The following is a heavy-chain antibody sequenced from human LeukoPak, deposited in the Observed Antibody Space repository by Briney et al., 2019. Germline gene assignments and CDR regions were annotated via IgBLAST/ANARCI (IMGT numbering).Heavy chain of an antibody. CDR3: ARGASTVTRYLDY. CDR2: ISGSGGEP. CDR1: GFTFSGFW. D-gene: IGHD4-17*01. V-gene: IGHV3-23*01. Sequence: GGSLRLSCAGSGFTFSGFWMHWVRQAPGRGLEWVSIISGSGGEPTNADFVKGRFTTSRDNSKNTLYLQMSSLRAEDTAVYYCARGASTVTRYLDYWGQGTLLTVSS. J-gene: IGHJ4*02.